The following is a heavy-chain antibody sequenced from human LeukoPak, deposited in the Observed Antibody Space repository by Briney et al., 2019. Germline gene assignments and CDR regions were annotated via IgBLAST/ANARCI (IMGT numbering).Heavy chain of an antibody. CDR2: ISYDGSNK. CDR1: GFTFSSYA. D-gene: IGHD3-22*01. Sequence: GGSLRLSCAASGFTFSSYAMHWVRQAPGKGLEWVAVISYDGSNKYYADSVKGRFTISRDNSKNTLYLQMNSLRAEDTAVYYCARDYRSSGYADWGQGTLVTVSS. V-gene: IGHV3-30*04. CDR3: ARDYRSSGYAD. J-gene: IGHJ4*02.